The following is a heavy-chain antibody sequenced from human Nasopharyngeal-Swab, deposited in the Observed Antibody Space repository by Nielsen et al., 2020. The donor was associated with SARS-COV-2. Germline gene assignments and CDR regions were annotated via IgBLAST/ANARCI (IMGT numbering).Heavy chain of an antibody. J-gene: IGHJ4*02. CDR3: ARDLDYYDNSGYPFDY. Sequence: GDSLKISCAASGFTFSSYGMHWVRQAPGKGLEWVAVIWIDGRNKYYADSVKGRFTISRDNSKNTLHLQMNSLRGEDTAVYYCARDLDYYDNSGYPFDYWGQGTLVTVSS. CDR1: GFTFSSYG. D-gene: IGHD3-22*01. V-gene: IGHV3-33*01. CDR2: IWIDGRNK.